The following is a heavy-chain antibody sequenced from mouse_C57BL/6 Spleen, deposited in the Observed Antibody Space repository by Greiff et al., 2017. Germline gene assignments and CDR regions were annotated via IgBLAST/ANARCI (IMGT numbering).Heavy chain of an antibody. D-gene: IGHD2-4*01. J-gene: IGHJ2*01. Sequence: QVQLQQPGAELVKPGASVKLFCKASGYTFTSYWMQWVKQRPGQGLEWIGEIDPSDSYTNYNQKFKGKATLTVDTSSSTAYMQLSSLTSEDSAVYYCARYYYDYPFDYWGQGTTLTVSS. CDR1: GYTFTSYW. V-gene: IGHV1-50*01. CDR3: ARYYYDYPFDY. CDR2: IDPSDSYT.